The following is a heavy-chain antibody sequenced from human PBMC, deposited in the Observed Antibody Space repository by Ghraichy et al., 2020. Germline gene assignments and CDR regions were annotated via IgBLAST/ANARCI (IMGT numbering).Heavy chain of an antibody. CDR1: GFTFSSYA. J-gene: IGHJ6*03. D-gene: IGHD4-11*01. Sequence: GGSLRLSCAASGFTFSSYAMSWVRQAPGKGLEWVSAISGSGGSTYYADSVKGRFTISRDNSKNTLYLQMNSLRAEDTAVYYCAKGLSTVEGYYYYYMDVWGKGTTVTVSS. CDR2: ISGSGGST. CDR3: AKGLSTVEGYYYYYMDV. V-gene: IGHV3-23*01.